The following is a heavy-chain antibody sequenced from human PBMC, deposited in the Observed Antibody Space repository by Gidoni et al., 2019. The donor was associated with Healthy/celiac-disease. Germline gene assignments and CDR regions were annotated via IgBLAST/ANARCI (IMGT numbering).Heavy chain of an antibody. D-gene: IGHD6-13*01. CDR1: GYSFTSYA. J-gene: IGHJ4*02. V-gene: IGHV7-4-1*02. CDR2: INTNTGSP. Sequence: QVQLVQSGSEVKKPGASVTVSCKASGYSFTSYAMNWVRQAPGQGLEWMGWINTNTGSPTSAQGFTGLFVFSWDTSVSTAYLQISSLKAEDTAVYYCARGLPYSSSWRYYFDYWGQGTLVTVSS. CDR3: ARGLPYSSSWRYYFDY.